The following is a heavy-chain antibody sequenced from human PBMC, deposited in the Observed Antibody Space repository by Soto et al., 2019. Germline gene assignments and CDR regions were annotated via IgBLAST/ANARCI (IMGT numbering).Heavy chain of an antibody. V-gene: IGHV4-31*03. CDR1: GGSISSGGYH. J-gene: IGHJ4*02. D-gene: IGHD3-10*01. CDR3: ARGVRD. CDR2: IYYSGST. Sequence: QVQMQDSGPGLVKPSQTLSLTCTVSGGSISSGGYHWSWIRQHPGKGLEWIGYIYYSGSTSYNPSLKSRVTISEDTSKNQFSLKLSSVTAADTAVYFCARGVRDWGQATLVTVSS.